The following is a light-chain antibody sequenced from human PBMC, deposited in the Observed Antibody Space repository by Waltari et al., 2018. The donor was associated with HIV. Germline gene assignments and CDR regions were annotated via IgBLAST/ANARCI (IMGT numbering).Light chain of an antibody. J-gene: IGLJ2*01. CDR2: EVS. CDR3: SSYTTTRTLV. V-gene: IGLV2-14*01. CDR1: SSDVGAYNY. Sequence: QSALTQPASVSGSPGQSITISCTGTSSDVGAYNYVSWYQQHPDNSPPLMIYEVSNRPSGVCNRFSGSKSGNTASLTISGLQAEDEADYYCSSYTTTRTLVFGGGTKLTVL.